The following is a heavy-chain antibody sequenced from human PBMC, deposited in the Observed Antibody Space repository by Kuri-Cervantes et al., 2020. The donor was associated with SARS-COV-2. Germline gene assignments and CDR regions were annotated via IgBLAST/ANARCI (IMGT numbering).Heavy chain of an antibody. CDR1: GFSLSTSGMC. CDR3: ARRRDWNYYFDY. D-gene: IGHD1-7*01. V-gene: IGHV2-5*08. CDR2: TYWDDDT. J-gene: IGHJ4*02. Sequence: SGPTLVKPTQTLTLTCTFSGFSLSTSGMCVSWIRQPPGKALEWLALTYWDDDTRFSPSLRSRLTITKDTSKNQVVLTMTNMDPVDTATYYCARRRDWNYYFDYWGQGTLVTVSS.